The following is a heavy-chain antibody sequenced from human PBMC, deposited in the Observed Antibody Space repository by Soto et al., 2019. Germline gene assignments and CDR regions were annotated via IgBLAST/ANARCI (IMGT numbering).Heavy chain of an antibody. J-gene: IGHJ4*02. Sequence: EVQLVESGGGLVQPGGSLRLSCAASGFTFSSYWMHWVRQAPGKGLVWVSRITSDGSDTTYADSVKGRFTISRDNAKNTLLLQLNSLRAEDTAVYYCARDKVPFYGPGSFAYWGQETLVTVSS. D-gene: IGHD3-10*01. CDR3: ARDKVPFYGPGSFAY. CDR2: ITSDGSDT. CDR1: GFTFSSYW. V-gene: IGHV3-74*01.